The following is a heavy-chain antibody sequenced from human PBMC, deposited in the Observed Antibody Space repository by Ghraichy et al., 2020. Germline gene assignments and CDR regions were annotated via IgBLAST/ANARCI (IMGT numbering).Heavy chain of an antibody. J-gene: IGHJ5*02. Sequence: GALRLSCAASGFTVSSNYMSWVRQAPGKGLEWVSVIYSGGSTYYADSVKGRFTISRDNSKKTLYLQMNSLRAEDTAVYYCARVEYNLEWPLGWFDPWGQGTLVTVSS. CDR1: GFTVSSNY. CDR2: IYSGGST. D-gene: IGHD3-3*01. V-gene: IGHV3-66*02. CDR3: ARVEYNLEWPLGWFDP.